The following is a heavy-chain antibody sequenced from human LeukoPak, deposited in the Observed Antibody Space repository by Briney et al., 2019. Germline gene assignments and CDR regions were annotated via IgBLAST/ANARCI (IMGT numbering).Heavy chain of an antibody. CDR3: ARAVPYYFDY. V-gene: IGHV4-61*01. CDR2: IYYSGST. Sequence: SETLSLTCTVSGGSISSSSYYWSWIRQPPGKGLEWIGYIYYSGSTNYNPSLKSRVTISVDTSKNQFSLKLSSVTAADTAVYYCARAVPYYFDYWGQGTLVTVSS. D-gene: IGHD6-6*01. CDR1: GGSISSSSYY. J-gene: IGHJ4*02.